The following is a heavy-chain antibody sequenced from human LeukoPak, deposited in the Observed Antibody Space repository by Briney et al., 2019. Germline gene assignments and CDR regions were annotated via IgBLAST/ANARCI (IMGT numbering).Heavy chain of an antibody. CDR1: GFTFSSYE. CDR2: ISSSGSTI. CDR3: ARDTNPYGATGRDAFDI. Sequence: GGSLRLSCAASGFTFSSYEMNWVRQAPGKGLEWVSYISSSGSTIYYADSVKGRFTISRDNAKNSLYLQMNSLRAEDTAVYYCARDTNPYGATGRDAFDIWGQGTMVTVSS. J-gene: IGHJ3*02. D-gene: IGHD1-14*01. V-gene: IGHV3-48*03.